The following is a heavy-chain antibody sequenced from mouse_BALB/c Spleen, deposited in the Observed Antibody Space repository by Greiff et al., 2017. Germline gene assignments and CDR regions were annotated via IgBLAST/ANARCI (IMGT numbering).Heavy chain of an antibody. J-gene: IGHJ4*01. CDR3: ARGNRYDYAMDY. Sequence: VQLQQSGAELAKPGASVKMSCKASGYTFTSYWMHWVKQRPGQGLEWIGYINPSTGYTEYNQKFKDKATLTADKSSSTAYMQLSSLTSEDSAVYYCARGNRYDYAMDYWGQGTSVTVSS. CDR1: GYTFTSYW. D-gene: IGHD2-14*01. V-gene: IGHV1-7*01. CDR2: INPSTGYT.